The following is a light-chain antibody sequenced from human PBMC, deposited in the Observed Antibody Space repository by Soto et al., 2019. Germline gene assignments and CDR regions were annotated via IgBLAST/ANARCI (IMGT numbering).Light chain of an antibody. V-gene: IGKV3-20*01. CDR2: GAS. J-gene: IGKJ1*01. CDR1: QSVSSSY. Sequence: EIVLTQSPGTLSLSPGERATLSCRASQSVSSSYLAWYQQKPGQAPRLLIYGASSRATGIPDRFSGSGSGTDFTLTISRLEPEDFAVYYCQRYCSSPRGTFGQGTKVEIK. CDR3: QRYCSSPRGT.